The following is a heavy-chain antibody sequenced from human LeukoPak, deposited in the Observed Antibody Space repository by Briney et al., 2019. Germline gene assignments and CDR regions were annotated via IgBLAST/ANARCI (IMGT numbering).Heavy chain of an antibody. CDR1: GGSISSSSYY. D-gene: IGHD5-12*01. V-gene: IGHV4-39*07. CDR2: IYYSGST. CDR3: ARGATIQPFDY. J-gene: IGHJ4*02. Sequence: SETLSLTCTVSGGSISSSSYYWGWIRQPPGKGLEWIGSIYYSGSTYYNPSLKSRVTISVDTSKNQFSLKLSSVTAADTAVYYCARGATIQPFDYWGQGTLVTVSS.